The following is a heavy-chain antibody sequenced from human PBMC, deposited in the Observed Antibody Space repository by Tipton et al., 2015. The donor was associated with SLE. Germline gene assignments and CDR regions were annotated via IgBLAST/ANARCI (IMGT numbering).Heavy chain of an antibody. D-gene: IGHD3-16*01. CDR3: AREDTPNGRMISSGGVPVSAFDM. CDR2: IYHSGST. Sequence: TLSLTCVVSGDSISSYKWWSWVRQSPGKGLEWIGHIYHSGSTNYNPSLKSRVIISVDTSKNQLSLKLNSVTAADTAIYYCAREDTPNGRMISSGGVPVSAFDMWGQGPVVGVSS. J-gene: IGHJ3*02. CDR1: GDSISSYKW. V-gene: IGHV4-4*02.